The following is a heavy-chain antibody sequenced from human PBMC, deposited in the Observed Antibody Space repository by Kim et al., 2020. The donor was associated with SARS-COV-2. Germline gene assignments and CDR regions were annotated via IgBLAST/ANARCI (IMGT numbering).Heavy chain of an antibody. Sequence: SETLSLTCTVSGGSVSSGSYYWSWIRQTPGKGLEWIGYIYYSGSTNYNPSLKSRVTISVDTSKNQFSLKLSSVTAADTAVYYCARDKAAAPRGYYYGMDV. J-gene: IGHJ6*01. CDR2: IYYSGST. D-gene: IGHD6-13*01. CDR1: GGSVSSGSYY. CDR3: ARDKAAAPRGYYYGMDV. V-gene: IGHV4-61*01.